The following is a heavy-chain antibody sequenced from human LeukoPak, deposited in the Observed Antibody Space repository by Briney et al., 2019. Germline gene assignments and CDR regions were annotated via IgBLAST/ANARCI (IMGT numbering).Heavy chain of an antibody. Sequence: SETLSLTCTVSGGSISSYSWSWIRQPPGKGLEWIGYIYYSGSTNYNPSLKSRVTISVDTSKNQFSLKLSSVTAADTAVYYCARVLPRPQGYCSGGSCYFSWFDPWGQGTLVTVSS. CDR2: IYYSGST. CDR1: GGSISSYS. CDR3: ARVLPRPQGYCSGGSCYFSWFDP. V-gene: IGHV4-59*01. D-gene: IGHD2-15*01. J-gene: IGHJ5*02.